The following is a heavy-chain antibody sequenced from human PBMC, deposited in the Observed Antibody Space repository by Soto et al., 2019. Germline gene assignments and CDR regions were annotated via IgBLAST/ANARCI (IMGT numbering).Heavy chain of an antibody. CDR3: AKDIVVVPAATSSSWGEYYYYYYGMDV. D-gene: IGHD2-2*01. CDR1: GFTFSSYG. V-gene: IGHV3-30*18. J-gene: IGHJ6*02. Sequence: QVQLVESGGGVVQPGRSLRLSCAASGFTFSSYGMHWVRQAPGKGLEWVAVILYDGSNKYYADSVKGRFTISRYNSKNTLNIQMNGLRAEDTAVYYCAKDIVVVPAATSSSWGEYYYYYYGMDVWGQGTTVTVSS. CDR2: ILYDGSNK.